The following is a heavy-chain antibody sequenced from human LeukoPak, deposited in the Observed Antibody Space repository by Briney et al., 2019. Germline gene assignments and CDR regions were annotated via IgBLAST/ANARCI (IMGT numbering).Heavy chain of an antibody. V-gene: IGHV1-69*13. Sequence: SVKVSCKASGTTFRSYAINWVRQAPGQGLEWMGAIIPSFGTVKYAQKFQGRVTMTADESASTAYMDLNYLRSDDTAVYFCARATSANEYSYGFHFDYWGQGTLVTVSS. CDR3: ARATSANEYSYGFHFDY. D-gene: IGHD5-18*01. J-gene: IGHJ4*02. CDR2: IIPSFGTV. CDR1: GTTFRSYA.